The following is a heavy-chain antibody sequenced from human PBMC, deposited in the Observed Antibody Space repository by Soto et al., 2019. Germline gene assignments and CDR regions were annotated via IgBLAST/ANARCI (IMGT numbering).Heavy chain of an antibody. J-gene: IGHJ4*02. V-gene: IGHV3-7*03. Sequence: GGSLRLSCAASGFTFSSYWMSWVRQAPGKGLEWVANIKQDGSEKYYVDPVKGRFTISRDNAKNSLYLQMNSLRAEDTAVYYCARDLSGYDLGIDYWGQGTLVTVSS. CDR1: GFTFSSYW. CDR3: ARDLSGYDLGIDY. CDR2: IKQDGSEK. D-gene: IGHD5-12*01.